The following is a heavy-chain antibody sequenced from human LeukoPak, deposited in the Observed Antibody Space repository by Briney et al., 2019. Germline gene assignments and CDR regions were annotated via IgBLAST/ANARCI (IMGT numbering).Heavy chain of an antibody. D-gene: IGHD5-12*01. Sequence: SETLSLTCTVSGGSISSSSYYWGWIRQPPGKGLEWIGSIYHSGSTNYNPSLKSRVTISVDTSKNQFSLKLSSVTAADTAVYYCARGRYSGYEYWGQGTLVTVSS. J-gene: IGHJ4*02. CDR3: ARGRYSGYEY. V-gene: IGHV4-39*07. CDR1: GGSISSSSYY. CDR2: IYHSGST.